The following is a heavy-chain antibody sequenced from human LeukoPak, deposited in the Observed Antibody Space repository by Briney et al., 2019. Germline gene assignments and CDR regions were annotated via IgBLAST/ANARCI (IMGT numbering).Heavy chain of an antibody. CDR1: GFNFDDYV. CDR2: INWNGGGR. J-gene: IGHJ4*02. Sequence: PGGSLRLSCAASGFNFDDYVMTWVRQAPGKGLEWVSGINWNGGGRGYADSVKGRFTISRDNAKNSLYLQMNSLRAEDTAVYYCAKDREGRHYYDSSGYYNYWGQGTLVTVSS. D-gene: IGHD3-22*01. CDR3: AKDREGRHYYDSSGYYNY. V-gene: IGHV3-20*04.